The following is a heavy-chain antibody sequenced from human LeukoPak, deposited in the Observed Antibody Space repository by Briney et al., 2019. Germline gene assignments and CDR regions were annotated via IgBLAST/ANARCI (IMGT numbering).Heavy chain of an antibody. V-gene: IGHV7-4-1*02. D-gene: IGHD3-22*01. Sequence: ASVKVSCKASGYTFTSYGISWVRQAPGQGLEWMGWINTNIGNPTYAQGFTGRFVFSLDTSVSTAYLQISSLKAEDTAVYYCARLYDSSVGDYWGQGTLVTVSS. CDR3: ARLYDSSVGDY. CDR2: INTNIGNP. J-gene: IGHJ4*02. CDR1: GYTFTSYG.